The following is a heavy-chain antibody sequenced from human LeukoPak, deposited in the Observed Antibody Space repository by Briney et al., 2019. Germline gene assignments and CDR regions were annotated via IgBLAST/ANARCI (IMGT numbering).Heavy chain of an antibody. CDR2: IKKDGSEK. D-gene: IGHD2-2*01. CDR3: ARERYCSSTSCYWAYFYYDYMDV. CDR1: GFTFSTYW. V-gene: IGHV3-7*01. Sequence: GGSLRLSCAASGFTFSTYWMSWVRQAPGKGLEWVANIKKDGSEKYYVDSVKGRFTISRDNAKNSLYLQMNSLRAEDTAVYYCARERYCSSTSCYWAYFYYDYMDVWGKGTTVTVSS. J-gene: IGHJ6*03.